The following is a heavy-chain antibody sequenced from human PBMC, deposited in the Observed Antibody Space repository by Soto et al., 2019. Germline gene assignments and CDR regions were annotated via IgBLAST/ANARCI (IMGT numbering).Heavy chain of an antibody. CDR1: GGSFSGYY. CDR3: GRGDRIAAPYGMDV. Sequence: PSETLSLTCAVYGGSFSGYYWSWIRQPPGKGLEWIGEINHSGSTNYNPSLKSRVTISVDTSKNQFSLKLSSVTAADTAVYYCGRGDRIAAPYGMDVWGQGTTVTVSS. D-gene: IGHD6-13*01. V-gene: IGHV4-34*01. CDR2: INHSGST. J-gene: IGHJ6*02.